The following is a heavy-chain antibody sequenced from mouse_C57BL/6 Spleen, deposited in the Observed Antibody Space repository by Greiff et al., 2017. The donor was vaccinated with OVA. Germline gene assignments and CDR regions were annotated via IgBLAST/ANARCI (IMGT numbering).Heavy chain of an antibody. D-gene: IGHD1-1*01. CDR1: GYTFTSYW. CDR2: IDPSDSYT. J-gene: IGHJ1*03. V-gene: IGHV1-50*01. CDR3: ARWDYYGSSYLGWYFDV. Sequence: QVQLQQPGAELVKPGASVKLSCKASGYTFTSYWMQWVKQRPGQGLEWIGEIDPSDSYTNYNQKFKGKATLTVDTSSSTAYMQLSSLTSEDSAVYYCARWDYYGSSYLGWYFDVWGTGTTVTVSS.